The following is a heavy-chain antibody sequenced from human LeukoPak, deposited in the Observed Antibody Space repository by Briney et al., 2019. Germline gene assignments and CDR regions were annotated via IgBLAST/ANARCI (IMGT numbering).Heavy chain of an antibody. V-gene: IGHV5-10-1*01. Sequence: GESLKISCKGSGYSFTSYWISWVRQMPGKGLEWMERIDPSDSYTNYSPSFQGHVTISADKSISTAYLQWSSLKASDTAMYYCARQAVYYDSSGYEGNFDYWGQGTLVTVSS. CDR3: ARQAVYYDSSGYEGNFDY. D-gene: IGHD3-22*01. J-gene: IGHJ4*02. CDR1: GYSFTSYW. CDR2: IDPSDSYT.